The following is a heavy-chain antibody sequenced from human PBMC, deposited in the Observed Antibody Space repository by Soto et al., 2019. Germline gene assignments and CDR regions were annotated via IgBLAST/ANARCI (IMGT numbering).Heavy chain of an antibody. CDR1: GFTFTDYW. CDR2: INSDGSST. D-gene: IGHD1-26*01. Sequence: EVHLVESGGGLVQAGGSLRLSCAASGFTFTDYWTHWVRQAPGKGLVWVSRINSDGSSTSYADFVEGRFTISRDNAKNTLYFQMNSLRAEDTAVYYCIRDFGEVGSTNAFDIWGQGTMVTVSS. J-gene: IGHJ3*02. CDR3: IRDFGEVGSTNAFDI. V-gene: IGHV3-74*01.